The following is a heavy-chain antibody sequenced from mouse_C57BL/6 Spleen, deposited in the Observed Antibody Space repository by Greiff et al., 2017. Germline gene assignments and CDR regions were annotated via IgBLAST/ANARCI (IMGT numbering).Heavy chain of an antibody. Sequence: QVQLKQPGAELVRPGSSVKLSCKASGYTFTSYWMHWVKQRPIQGLEWIGNIDPSDSETHYNQKFKDKATLTVDKSSSTAYMQLSSLTSEDSAVYYCATYYSIYAAWFAYWGQGTLVTVSA. D-gene: IGHD2-5*01. CDR1: GYTFTSYW. CDR2: IDPSDSET. J-gene: IGHJ3*01. CDR3: ATYYSIYAAWFAY. V-gene: IGHV1-52*01.